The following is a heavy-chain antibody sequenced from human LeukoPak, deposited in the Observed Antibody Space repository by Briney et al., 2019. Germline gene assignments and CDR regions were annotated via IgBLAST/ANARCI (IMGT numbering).Heavy chain of an antibody. CDR1: GGSFSGYY. CDR2: INHSGST. D-gene: IGHD6-19*01. J-gene: IGHJ4*02. Sequence: SETLSLTCAVYGGSFSGYYWSWIRQPPGKGLEWIGEINHSGSTNYNPSLKSRVTISVDTSKNQFSLKLSSVTAADTAVYYCARGDSSLVDYWGQGTLVTVSS. CDR3: ARGDSSLVDY. V-gene: IGHV4-34*01.